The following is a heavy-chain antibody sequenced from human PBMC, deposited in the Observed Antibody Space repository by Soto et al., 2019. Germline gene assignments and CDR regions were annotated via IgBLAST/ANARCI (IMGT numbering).Heavy chain of an antibody. Sequence: ASVKVSCKASGYTFINFDISWVRQAAGQGLEWLGWMNPGSGQTGYASKFQGRVAMARDASTGTSHLELSSLTSDDTAVYYCARMASAGTLNWFDPWGQGTLVTVSS. D-gene: IGHD6-13*01. V-gene: IGHV1-8*02. CDR3: ARMASAGTLNWFDP. J-gene: IGHJ5*02. CDR2: MNPGSGQT. CDR1: GYTFINFD.